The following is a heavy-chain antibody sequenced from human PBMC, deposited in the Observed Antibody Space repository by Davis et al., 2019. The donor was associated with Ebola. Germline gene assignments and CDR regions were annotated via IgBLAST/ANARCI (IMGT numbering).Heavy chain of an antibody. V-gene: IGHV1-46*01. CDR1: GYTFTSYY. Sequence: ASVKVSCKASGYTFTSYYVVWVRQAPGQGLEWLGVITPSVGTTNYAQKFQGRVTMTRDTSTSTVSMELRSLTSEDTAVYYCARANFRSGPPQYMDVWGKGTTVIVSS. CDR2: ITPSVGTT. J-gene: IGHJ6*04. CDR3: ARANFRSGPPQYMDV. D-gene: IGHD3-3*01.